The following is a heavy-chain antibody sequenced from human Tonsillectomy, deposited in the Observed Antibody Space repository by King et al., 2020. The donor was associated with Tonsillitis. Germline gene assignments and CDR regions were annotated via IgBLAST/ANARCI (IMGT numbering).Heavy chain of an antibody. CDR3: VRSFYGGHTNDWYFDV. J-gene: IGHJ2*01. CDR1: GFTLSDYY. CDR2: SRNRDQKYTT. V-gene: IGHV3-72*01. Sequence: EVQLVESGGGVVQPGGSLRLTCAASGFTLSDYYMDWVRQAPGKGLEWVGVSRNRDQKYTTEFAASVKGRFYVSRDESQNSLFLQMNSLKTEDTAVYYCVRSFYGGHTNDWYFDVWGRGTLVTVSS. D-gene: IGHD4-23*01.